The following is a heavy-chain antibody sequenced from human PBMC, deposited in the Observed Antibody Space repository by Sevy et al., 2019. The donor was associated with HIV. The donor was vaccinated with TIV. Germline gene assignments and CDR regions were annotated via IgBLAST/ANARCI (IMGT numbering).Heavy chain of an antibody. CDR3: ARSVYGSGTYLNDY. CDR1: GYYFTGYY. V-gene: IGHV1-2*02. J-gene: IGHJ4*02. D-gene: IGHD3-10*01. Sequence: AAVKVSCKASGYYFTGYYVHWVRQAPRQGLERMGWINPNGGGTNIGQKFHGRVTMSRDTSITTAYMEFIRLRSNDTGVYYCARSVYGSGTYLNDYWGQGTLVTVSS. CDR2: INPNGGGT.